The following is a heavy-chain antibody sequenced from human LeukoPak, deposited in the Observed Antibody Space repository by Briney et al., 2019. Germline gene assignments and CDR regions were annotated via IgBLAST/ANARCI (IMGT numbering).Heavy chain of an antibody. Sequence: PSETLSLTCTVSGGSISSYFWSWIRQPPGKGLEWIGYIFYSGDTNYNPSLKSRVTISADTSKSQFSLKLNSVTAADTAVYYCAAGDLANCGGDCYPPYYYGMDVWGQGTTVTVSS. CDR3: AAGDLANCGGDCYPPYYYGMDV. J-gene: IGHJ6*02. CDR1: GGSISSYF. V-gene: IGHV4-59*01. D-gene: IGHD2-21*02. CDR2: IFYSGDT.